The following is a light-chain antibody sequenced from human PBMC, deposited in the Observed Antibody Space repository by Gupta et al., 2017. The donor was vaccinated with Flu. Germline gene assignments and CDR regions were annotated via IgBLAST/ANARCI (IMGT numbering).Light chain of an antibody. CDR1: QNVSSRY. CDR2: GAS. J-gene: IGKJ4*01. Sequence: EIVLTQSPGPLSLSPGERATLSCRASQNVSSRYLAWYQQKPGQAPRLLIYGASSRATGVPDRFSGSGSGTDFTLTISRLEPEDFAVYYCQQDGSSPLTFGGGTKVDIK. V-gene: IGKV3-20*01. CDR3: QQDGSSPLT.